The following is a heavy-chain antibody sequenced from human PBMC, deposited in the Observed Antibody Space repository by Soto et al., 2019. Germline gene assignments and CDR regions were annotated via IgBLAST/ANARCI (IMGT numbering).Heavy chain of an antibody. D-gene: IGHD5-18*01. V-gene: IGHV3-30-3*01. CDR2: ISYDGSNK. Sequence: QVQLVESGGGVVQPGRSLRLSCAASGFTFSSYAMHWVRQAPGKGLEWVAVISYDGSNKYYADSVKGRFTISRDNSKNSLYLQMNSLRAEDTAVYYCARVQEQDSYGIYYYYGMDVWGQGTTVTVSS. CDR3: ARVQEQDSYGIYYYYGMDV. J-gene: IGHJ6*02. CDR1: GFTFSSYA.